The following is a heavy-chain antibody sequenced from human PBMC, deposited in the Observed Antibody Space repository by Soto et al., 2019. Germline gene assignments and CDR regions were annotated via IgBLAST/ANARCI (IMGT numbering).Heavy chain of an antibody. V-gene: IGHV4-30-4*01. D-gene: IGHD5-18*01. CDR3: ARASPVVTDV. J-gene: IGHJ6*02. Sequence: QVQLQESGPGLVKPSQTLSLTCTVSGGSISRGYYYWSWIRQPPGNGLAWIGYLYYSGSTYYNPSLKSRVTISVDPSKNQFSLKLISVTAADTAVYYCARASPVVTDVWGQGTTVTVSS. CDR2: LYYSGST. CDR1: GGSISRGYYY.